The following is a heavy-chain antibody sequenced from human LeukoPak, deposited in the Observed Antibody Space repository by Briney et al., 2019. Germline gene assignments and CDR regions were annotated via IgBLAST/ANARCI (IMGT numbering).Heavy chain of an antibody. J-gene: IGHJ4*02. Sequence: PSETLSLTCTVSGGSISSGYWGWIRQPPGKGLEWIGYIHYSGSTQYNPSLKSRVTISVETSKNQFSLRLNSVTAADTAVYYCARHDSNANGWYPLDYWGQGTLVTVSS. D-gene: IGHD6-19*01. CDR3: ARHDSNANGWYPLDY. CDR2: IHYSGST. CDR1: GGSISSGY. V-gene: IGHV4-59*08.